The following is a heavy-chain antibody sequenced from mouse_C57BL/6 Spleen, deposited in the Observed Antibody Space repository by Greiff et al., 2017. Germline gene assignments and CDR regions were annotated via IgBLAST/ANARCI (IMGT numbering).Heavy chain of an antibody. CDR1: GFTFSDYG. CDR3: ARSYYGIDY. Sequence: EVMLVESGGGLVKPGGSLKLSCAASGFTFSDYGMHWVRQAPEKGLEWVAYISSGSSTIYYADTVKGRFTFSRDNAKNTLFLQMTSLRSEDTAVYYCARSYYGIDYWGQGTSVTVSS. V-gene: IGHV5-17*01. J-gene: IGHJ4*01. CDR2: ISSGSSTI.